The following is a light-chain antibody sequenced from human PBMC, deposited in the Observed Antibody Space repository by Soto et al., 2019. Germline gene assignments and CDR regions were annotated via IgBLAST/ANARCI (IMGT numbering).Light chain of an antibody. CDR1: QSVPSNY. CDR3: QQRSNLIT. CDR2: GAS. J-gene: IGKJ5*01. Sequence: EIVLTQSPGTLSLSPGEGATLSCRASQSVPSNYLAWYQQRPGQAPRLLIYGASRRATGIPDRFSGSGSGTDFTLTISRLEPEDFAVYYCQQRSNLITFGQGTRL. V-gene: IGKV3D-20*02.